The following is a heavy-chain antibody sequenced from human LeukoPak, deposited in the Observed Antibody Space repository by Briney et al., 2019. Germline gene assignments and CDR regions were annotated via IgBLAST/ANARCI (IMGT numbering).Heavy chain of an antibody. J-gene: IGHJ5*02. V-gene: IGHV3-23*01. CDR2: FSGSGGST. D-gene: IGHD3-10*01. CDR1: GFTFCSYA. CDR3: AKGAAGGSGSYYQKNWFDP. Sequence: SGVSLTLPCSASGFTFCSYAMIGLAQAPGRGREGVTDFSGSGGSTYYADSVRGRFTISRDNSKNTLYLQMNSLRDEDTAVYYCAKGAAGGSGSYYQKNWFDPWGQGTLVTVSS.